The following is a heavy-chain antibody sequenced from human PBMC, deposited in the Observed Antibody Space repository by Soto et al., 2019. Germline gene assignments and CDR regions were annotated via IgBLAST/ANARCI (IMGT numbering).Heavy chain of an antibody. D-gene: IGHD6-13*01. CDR1: GGSISSYF. J-gene: IGHJ4*02. Sequence: SETLSLTCTVSGGSISSYFYIWVRQPPGKGLEWIGSVYYTGTTDYNPSLKSRVTISVDTSKTQFSLNLRFVTAADTAVYYCARDLAAVPRAFDYWGRGTLVTVSS. CDR3: ARDLAAVPRAFDY. CDR2: VYYTGTT. V-gene: IGHV4-59*01.